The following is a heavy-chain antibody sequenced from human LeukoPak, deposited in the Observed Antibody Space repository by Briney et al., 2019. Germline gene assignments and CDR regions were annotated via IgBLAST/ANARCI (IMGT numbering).Heavy chain of an antibody. J-gene: IGHJ4*02. V-gene: IGHV3-23*01. CDR2: ISGSGGST. D-gene: IGHD2-15*01. Sequence: GGSLRLSCAASGFTFSSYAMSWVRQAPGKGLEWVSAISGSGGSTYYADSVKGRFTISRDNSKNTLYLQMNSLRAEDTAVYYCAKDSEDIVVVVVATLPDYWGQGTLVTVSS. CDR1: GFTFSSYA. CDR3: AKDSEDIVVVVVATLPDY.